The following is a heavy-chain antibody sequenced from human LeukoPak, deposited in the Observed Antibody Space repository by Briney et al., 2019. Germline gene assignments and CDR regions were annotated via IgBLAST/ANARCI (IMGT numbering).Heavy chain of an antibody. CDR2: ISSSGSYI. Sequence: PGGSLRLSCAASGFTFRSYSMNWVRQAPGKGLEWVSSISSSGSYIYYADSVKGRFTISRDNAKNSLYLQMNSLRAEDTAVYYCARLWSASESFDYWGQGTLVTVSS. CDR3: ARLWSASESFDY. D-gene: IGHD3-3*01. V-gene: IGHV3-21*01. CDR1: GFTFRSYS. J-gene: IGHJ4*02.